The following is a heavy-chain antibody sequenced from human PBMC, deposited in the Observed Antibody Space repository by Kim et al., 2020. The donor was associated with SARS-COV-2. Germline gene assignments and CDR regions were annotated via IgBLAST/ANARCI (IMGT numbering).Heavy chain of an antibody. CDR3: TTAEDIVVVPAATDNDY. CDR1: GFTFSNAW. V-gene: IGHV3-15*01. J-gene: IGHJ4*02. Sequence: GGSLRLSCAASGFTFSNAWMSWVRQAPGKGLEWVGRIKSKTDGGTTDYAAPVKGRFTISRDDSKNTLYLQMNSLKTEDTAVYYCTTAEDIVVVPAATDNDYWGQGTLVTVSS. D-gene: IGHD2-2*01. CDR2: IKSKTDGGTT.